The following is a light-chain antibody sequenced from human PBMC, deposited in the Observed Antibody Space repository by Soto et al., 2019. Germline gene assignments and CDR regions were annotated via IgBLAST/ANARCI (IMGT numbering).Light chain of an antibody. CDR3: QQSYNTPMT. Sequence: GDICTITFPASQTITTYLNWYQQIPGKAPKFLIYAASNLQSGVPSRFSGSGSGTDFTLTISSLQPEDFATYYCQQSYNTPMTFGQGTRLDIK. CDR2: AAS. V-gene: IGKV1-39*01. J-gene: IGKJ5*01. CDR1: QTITTY.